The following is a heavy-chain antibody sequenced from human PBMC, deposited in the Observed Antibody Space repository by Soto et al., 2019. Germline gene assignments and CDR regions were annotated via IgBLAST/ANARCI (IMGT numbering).Heavy chain of an antibody. V-gene: IGHV6-1*01. D-gene: IGHD6-13*01. CDR3: ARYSSSGKWIDP. CDR1: GDSVSSNSVA. Sequence: PSQTLSLTCAISGDSVSSNSVAWYWIRQSPSRGLEWLGRTYYRSKWYNDYAVSVKSQITINPDTSKNQFSLHLNSVTPEDTAVYYCARYSSSGKWIDPWGQGILVTVSS. CDR2: TYYRSKWYN. J-gene: IGHJ5*02.